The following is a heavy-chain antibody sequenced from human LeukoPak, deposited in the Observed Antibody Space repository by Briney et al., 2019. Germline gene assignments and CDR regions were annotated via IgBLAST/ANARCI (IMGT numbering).Heavy chain of an antibody. J-gene: IGHJ4*02. CDR1: GDSISNYY. V-gene: IGHV4-4*07. CDR2: VYSSGST. CDR3: ARGPGGATAESFDY. Sequence: SETLSLTCTVSGDSISNYYWSWIRQPAGKGLEWVGRVYSSGSTNYNPSLKSRVAISIDTSKNQFSLKLSSVTAADTAVYYCARGPGGATAESFDYWGQGTLVTVSS. D-gene: IGHD1-26*01.